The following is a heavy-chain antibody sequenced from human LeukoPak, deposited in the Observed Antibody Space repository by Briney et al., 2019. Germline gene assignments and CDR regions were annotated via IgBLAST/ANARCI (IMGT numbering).Heavy chain of an antibody. Sequence: SETLSLTCTVSGGSISSYYWSWIRQPPGKGLEWIGYIYYSGSTNCNPSLKSRVTISVDTSKNQFSLKLSSVTAADTAVYYCARSGTYYDILTGYYSGVWFDPWGQGTLVTVSS. CDR3: ARSGTYYDILTGYYSGVWFDP. CDR2: IYYSGST. CDR1: GGSISSYY. V-gene: IGHV4-59*01. D-gene: IGHD3-9*01. J-gene: IGHJ5*02.